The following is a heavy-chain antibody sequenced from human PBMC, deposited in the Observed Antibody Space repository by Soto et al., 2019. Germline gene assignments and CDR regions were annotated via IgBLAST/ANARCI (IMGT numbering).Heavy chain of an antibody. CDR2: IYHSGST. CDR3: ARVVVPAALDY. D-gene: IGHD2-2*01. V-gene: IGHV4-4*02. Sequence: SETLSLTCAVSSGSISISNWWSWFRQPPGKGLEWIGEIYHSGSTNYNPSLKSRVTISVDKSKNQFSLKLSSVTAADTAVYYCARVVVPAALDYWGQGTLVTVAS. CDR1: SGSISISNW. J-gene: IGHJ4*02.